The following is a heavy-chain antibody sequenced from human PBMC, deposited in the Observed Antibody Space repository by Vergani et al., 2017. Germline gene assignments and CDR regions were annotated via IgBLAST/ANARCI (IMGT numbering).Heavy chain of an antibody. Sequence: EVQLVESGGGLVQPGRSLRLSCAASGFTFDDYAMHWVRQAPGKGLEWVSGISWNSGSIGYADSVKGRFTISRDNAKNSLYLQMNSLRAEDTALYYCAKDSGSSTSCRIAYWGQGTLVTVSS. J-gene: IGHJ4*02. CDR3: AKDSGSSTSCRIAY. CDR2: ISWNSGSI. D-gene: IGHD2-2*01. CDR1: GFTFDDYA. V-gene: IGHV3-9*01.